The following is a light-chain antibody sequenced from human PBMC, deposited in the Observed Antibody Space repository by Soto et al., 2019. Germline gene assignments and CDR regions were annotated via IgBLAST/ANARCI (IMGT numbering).Light chain of an antibody. J-gene: IGKJ2*01. CDR3: QLRSSWPPLYT. CDR2: DAS. Sequence: EIVLTQSPATLSLSPGERATLSCRASQSVSNYLAWYQQKPGQAPRLLISDASNRATGIPARFSGSGSGTEFTLTISSLEPEDFAVYYCQLRSSWPPLYTFGQGTKLDIK. CDR1: QSVSNY. V-gene: IGKV3-11*01.